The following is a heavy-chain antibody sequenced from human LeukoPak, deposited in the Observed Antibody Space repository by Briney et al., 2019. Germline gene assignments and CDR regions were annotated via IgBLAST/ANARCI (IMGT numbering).Heavy chain of an antibody. V-gene: IGHV4-38-2*02. J-gene: IGHJ5*02. Sequence: SETLSLTCTVSGYSISSGYYWGWIRQPPGKGLEWIGSIYHSGSTYYNPSLKSRVTISVDTSKNQFSLKPRSVTAADTAVYYCASLSSSSWYNWFDPWGQGTLVTVSS. D-gene: IGHD6-13*01. CDR3: ASLSSSSWYNWFDP. CDR1: GYSISSGYY. CDR2: IYHSGST.